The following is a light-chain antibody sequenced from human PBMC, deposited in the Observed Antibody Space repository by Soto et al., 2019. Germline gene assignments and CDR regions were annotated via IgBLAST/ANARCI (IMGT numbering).Light chain of an antibody. J-gene: IGKJ1*01. CDR3: QQYNSYPWT. Sequence: DIHMTQSPSSLSASVGYRFTITCGASQSISSWLAWYQQKPGKAPKLLIYKASSLESGVPSRSRGSGSGTEFTLTISSLQPDDFATYYCQQYNSYPWTFGQGTKVDIK. V-gene: IGKV1-5*03. CDR1: QSISSW. CDR2: KAS.